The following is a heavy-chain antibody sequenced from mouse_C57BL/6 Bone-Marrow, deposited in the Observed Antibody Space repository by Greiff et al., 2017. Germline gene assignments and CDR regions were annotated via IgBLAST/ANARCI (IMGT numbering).Heavy chain of an antibody. Sequence: QVQLQQPGAELVKPGASVKMSCKASGYTFTSYWITWVKQRSGQGLEWIGDIYPGSGSINYNEKFKSKATLTVDTSSSTAYMQLSSLTSEDSAVYYCARVEGGPRRRGHYAMDYWGQGTSVTVSS. CDR3: ARVEGGPRRRGHYAMDY. CDR1: GYTFTSYW. D-gene: IGHD2-12*01. V-gene: IGHV1-55*01. J-gene: IGHJ4*01. CDR2: IYPGSGSI.